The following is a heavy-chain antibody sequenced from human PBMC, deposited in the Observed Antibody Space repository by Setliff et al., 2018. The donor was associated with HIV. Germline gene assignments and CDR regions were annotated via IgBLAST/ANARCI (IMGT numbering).Heavy chain of an antibody. CDR3: TREGRGDPAMATTRIDY. J-gene: IGHJ4*02. CDR2: IYYTGFA. D-gene: IGHD1-1*01. Sequence: SETLSLTCSVSGDSISSGSYFWGWIRQTPGKGLEWIGNIYYTGFAYYNPSLKSRVTISLDTSKTHFFLNLASVTDADTAVYFCTREGRGDPAMATTRIDYWGQGKLVTVSS. V-gene: IGHV4-39*02. CDR1: GDSISSGSYF.